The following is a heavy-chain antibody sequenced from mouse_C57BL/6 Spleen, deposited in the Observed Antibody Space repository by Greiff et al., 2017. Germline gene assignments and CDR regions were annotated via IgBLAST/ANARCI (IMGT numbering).Heavy chain of an antibody. CDR1: GYSFTDYN. V-gene: IGHV1-39*01. D-gene: IGHD1-1*01. Sequence: EVQLQQSGPELVKPGASVKISCKASGYSFTDYNMNWVKQSNGKSLEWIGVINPNYGTTSYNQKFKGKATLTVDQSSSTAYMQLNSLTSEDSAVXYCARENYYGSSHYFDYWGQGTTLTVSS. CDR3: ARENYYGSSHYFDY. J-gene: IGHJ2*01. CDR2: INPNYGTT.